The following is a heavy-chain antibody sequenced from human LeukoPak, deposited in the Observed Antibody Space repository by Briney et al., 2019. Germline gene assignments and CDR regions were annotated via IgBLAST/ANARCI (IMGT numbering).Heavy chain of an antibody. D-gene: IGHD1-26*01. J-gene: IGHJ4*02. V-gene: IGHV3-7*03. Sequence: QTGGSLRLSCAASGFTFTDYWMSWVRQAPGKGLEWVANIKQDGSEKYYVDSVRGRFTISRDNAKNSLYLQMNSLRAEDTAVYYCAREAWEGSQLDYWGQGTLVTVSS. CDR3: AREAWEGSQLDY. CDR2: IKQDGSEK. CDR1: GFTFTDYW.